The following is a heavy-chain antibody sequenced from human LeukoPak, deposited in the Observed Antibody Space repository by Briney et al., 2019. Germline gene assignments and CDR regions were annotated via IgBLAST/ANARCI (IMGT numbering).Heavy chain of an antibody. CDR2: ISGDGSVA. J-gene: IGHJ4*01. Sequence: GGSLRLSCTASGFTLRNYWMHWVRQVPGKRLVWVSRISGDGSVANYADSVQGRFTISRDNAKNTLYLQIDSLRSEDTAVYYCARYSSSTGGASYYLDYWGHGTLVTVSS. CDR3: ARYSSSTGGASYYLDY. D-gene: IGHD6-6*01. CDR1: GFTLRNYW. V-gene: IGHV3-74*01.